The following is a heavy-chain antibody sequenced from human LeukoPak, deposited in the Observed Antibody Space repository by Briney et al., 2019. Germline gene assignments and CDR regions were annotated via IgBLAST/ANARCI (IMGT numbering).Heavy chain of an antibody. CDR2: IYYSGST. V-gene: IGHV4-59*01. J-gene: IGHJ3*02. CDR3: ALGELSPDAFDI. CDR1: GGSISSYY. Sequence: SETLSPTCTVSGGSISSYYWSWIRQPPGKGLEWIGYIYYSGSTNYNPSLKSRVTISVDTSKNQFSLKLSSVTAADTAVYYCALGELSPDAFDIWGQGTMVTVSS. D-gene: IGHD3-16*02.